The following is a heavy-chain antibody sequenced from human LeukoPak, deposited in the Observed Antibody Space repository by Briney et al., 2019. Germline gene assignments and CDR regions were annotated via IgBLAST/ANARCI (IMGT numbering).Heavy chain of an antibody. CDR2: IYGGGTT. V-gene: IGHV3-66*01. CDR1: GFTVSKDY. D-gene: IGHD3-9*01. CDR3: AREARYYDILTGYHNYSGVDV. Sequence: GGSLRLSCAGSGFTVSKDYMTWVRQAPGKGLDCVSAIYGGGTTYYADSVKGRFTISRDSSSNTLHLQMNSLRAEDTAVYYCAREARYYDILTGYHNYSGVDVWGQGTTVIVSS. J-gene: IGHJ6*02.